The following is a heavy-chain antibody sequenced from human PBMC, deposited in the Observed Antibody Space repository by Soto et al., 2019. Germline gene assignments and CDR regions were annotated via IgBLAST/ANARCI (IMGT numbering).Heavy chain of an antibody. Sequence: GASVKVSCKASGYTFTGCYMHWLRQAPGQGLEWMGWINPNSGGTNYAQKFQGWVTMTRDTSISTAYMALSRLRSDDTAVYYCARDLGYSYGIHDAFDIWGQGTMVTVSS. CDR2: INPNSGGT. D-gene: IGHD5-18*01. J-gene: IGHJ3*02. CDR3: ARDLGYSYGIHDAFDI. CDR1: GYTFTGCY. V-gene: IGHV1-2*04.